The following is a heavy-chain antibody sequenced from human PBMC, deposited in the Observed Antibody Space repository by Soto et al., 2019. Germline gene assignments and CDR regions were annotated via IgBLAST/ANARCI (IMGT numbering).Heavy chain of an antibody. D-gene: IGHD3-10*01. V-gene: IGHV3-7*01. CDR2: IKQDGSEK. J-gene: IGHJ4*02. CDR1: GFTFSSYW. Sequence: GGSLRLACAASGFTFSSYWMSWVRQAPGKGLEWVANIKQDGSEKYYVDSVKGRFTISRDNAKNSLYLQMNSLRAEDTAVYYCARLGWYGSGSYSHWGQGTLVTVSS. CDR3: ARLGWYGSGSYSH.